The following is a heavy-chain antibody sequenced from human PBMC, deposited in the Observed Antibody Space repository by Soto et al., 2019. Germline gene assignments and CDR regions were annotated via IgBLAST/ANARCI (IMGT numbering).Heavy chain of an antibody. CDR3: ARVLGGDDLIMAFATDY. Sequence: ASVKVSCTASGDPFTSYGISWVRQAPEQGLEWMGWISAYNGNTNYAQRLQGRVTMTTDTSTSTAYMELRSLRSDDTAVYYCARVLGGDDLIMAFATDYWGQGTLVTVSS. CDR1: GDPFTSYG. V-gene: IGHV1-18*04. CDR2: ISAYNGNT. D-gene: IGHD5-12*01. J-gene: IGHJ4*02.